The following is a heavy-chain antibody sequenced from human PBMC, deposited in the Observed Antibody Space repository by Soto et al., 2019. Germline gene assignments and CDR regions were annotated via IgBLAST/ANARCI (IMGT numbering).Heavy chain of an antibody. D-gene: IGHD3-3*01. CDR1: GFTFITYA. V-gene: IGHV3-30*04. CDR2: MSSDGRNT. CDR3: ARDLWSEGFGDRFDY. Sequence: QVQLVESGGGVVQPGRSLRLSCVASGFTFITYAMQWVRQAPGKGLEWVAVMSSDGRNTYYADSVKGRFTISRDNSKNTLYLQMNSLRAEDTAVYFCARDLWSEGFGDRFDYWGQGTLVTVSS. J-gene: IGHJ4*02.